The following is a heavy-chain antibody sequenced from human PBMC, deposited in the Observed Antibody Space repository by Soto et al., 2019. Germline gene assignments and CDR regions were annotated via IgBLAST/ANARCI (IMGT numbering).Heavy chain of an antibody. CDR2: INDDGIST. CDR3: TRGPRSTSTGTGAF. D-gene: IGHD1-1*01. V-gene: IGHV3-74*01. J-gene: IGHJ4*02. Sequence: EVQLVESGGGLVQPGGSLRLSCAASGFTFSMYWMHWFRQVPGKGPEWVSRINDDGISTNYSDSVKGLFTISRDNAKNTLYLQMNALRVEDTAVYYCTRGPRSTSTGTGAFWGQGTLVTVSS. CDR1: GFTFSMYW.